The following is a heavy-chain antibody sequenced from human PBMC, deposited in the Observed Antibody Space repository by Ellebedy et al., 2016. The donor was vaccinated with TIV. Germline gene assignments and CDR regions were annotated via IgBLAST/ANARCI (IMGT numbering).Heavy chain of an antibody. Sequence: PGGSLRLSCAASGFTFSSYRMNWVRQAPGKGLEWVSPISGSSTYIYYADSVRGRFTISRDNAKPPLYLEINSLRAEDTAVYYCARDSPSCTTNTCLGNYWGQGTLVTVSS. CDR3: ARDSPSCTTNTCLGNY. J-gene: IGHJ4*02. V-gene: IGHV3-21*01. CDR1: GFTFSSYR. CDR2: ISGSSTYI. D-gene: IGHD3-16*01.